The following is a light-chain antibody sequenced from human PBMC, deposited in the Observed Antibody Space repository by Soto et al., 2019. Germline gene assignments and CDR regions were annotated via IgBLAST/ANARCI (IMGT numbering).Light chain of an antibody. CDR1: SSDVGFYNY. Sequence: QSALTQPASVSGSPGQSITISCTGTSSDVGFYNYVSWYQQHPGKAPKLMIYQVSNRPSGVSNRFSGSKSGNTASLTISGLAAEDEADYYCSSYTSGNTLYVFGTGTKLTVL. V-gene: IGLV2-14*01. CDR2: QVS. J-gene: IGLJ1*01. CDR3: SSYTSGNTLYV.